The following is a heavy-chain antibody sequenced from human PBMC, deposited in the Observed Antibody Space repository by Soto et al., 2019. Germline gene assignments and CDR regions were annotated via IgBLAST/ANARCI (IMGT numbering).Heavy chain of an antibody. CDR2: IIPFFGTT. J-gene: IGHJ5*02. Sequence: QAQLVQSGPEVKKPGSSVKVSCKASGGSFRTFVVDWVRQAPGQGPEWMGGIIPFFGTTNYAQKFQGRVTITADESTSTAFMDLRSLTAEDTAVYYCARHRGDYGQNTYFHPWGQGTLVTVSS. CDR1: GGSFRTFV. D-gene: IGHD4-17*01. CDR3: ARHRGDYGQNTYFHP. V-gene: IGHV1-69*01.